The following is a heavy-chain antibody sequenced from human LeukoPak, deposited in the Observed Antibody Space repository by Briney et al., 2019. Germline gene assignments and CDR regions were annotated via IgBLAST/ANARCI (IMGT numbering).Heavy chain of an antibody. J-gene: IGHJ4*02. CDR3: ARSPSSSSTFDY. V-gene: IGHV1-69*13. CDR1: GGTFSSYA. CDR2: IIPIFGTA. D-gene: IGHD6-6*01. Sequence: SVKVSCKASGGTFSSYAISWVRQAPGQGLEWMGGIIPIFGTANYAQKFQGRVTITADESTSTAYMELSSLRSEDTAVYYCARSPSSSSTFDYWGQGTLVTVSS.